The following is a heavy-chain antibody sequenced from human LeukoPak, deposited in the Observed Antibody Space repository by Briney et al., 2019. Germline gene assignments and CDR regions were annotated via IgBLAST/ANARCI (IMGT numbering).Heavy chain of an antibody. V-gene: IGHV4-59*01. CDR1: GESISGFY. J-gene: IGHJ5*02. Sequence: PSETLPLTCTVSGESISGFYWTWIRQPPGKGLEWIGYIYYSGSTNYNPSLKSRVTISVDTSKNQFSLKLSSVTAADTAVYYCARDPRIAVRYWFDPWGQGTLVTVSS. CDR2: IYYSGST. CDR3: ARDPRIAVRYWFDP. D-gene: IGHD6-19*01.